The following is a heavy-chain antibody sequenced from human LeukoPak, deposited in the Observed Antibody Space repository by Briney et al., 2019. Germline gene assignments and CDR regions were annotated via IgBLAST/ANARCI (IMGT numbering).Heavy chain of an antibody. V-gene: IGHV3-20*04. J-gene: IGHJ4*02. Sequence: PGGSLRLSCAASGFTFDDYGMSWVRQAPGKGLEWVSGINWNGGSTGYADSVKGRFTISRDNAKNSLYLQMYSLRAEDTALYYCASITIFGVASLWGQGTLVTVSS. CDR1: GFTFDDYG. CDR3: ASITIFGVASL. CDR2: INWNGGST. D-gene: IGHD3-3*01.